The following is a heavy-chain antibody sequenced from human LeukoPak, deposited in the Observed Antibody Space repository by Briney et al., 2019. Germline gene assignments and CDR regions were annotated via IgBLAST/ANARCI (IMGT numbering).Heavy chain of an antibody. CDR1: GGSISSYY. CDR3: ARTTDYGDYCGAFDI. J-gene: IGHJ3*02. V-gene: IGHV4-59*01. Sequence: SETLSLTCTVSGGSISSYYWSWIRQPPGKGLEWIGYIYYSGSTNYNPSLKSRVTISVDTSKNQFSLKLSSVTAADTAVYYCARTTDYGDYCGAFDIWGQGTMVTVSS. D-gene: IGHD4-17*01. CDR2: IYYSGST.